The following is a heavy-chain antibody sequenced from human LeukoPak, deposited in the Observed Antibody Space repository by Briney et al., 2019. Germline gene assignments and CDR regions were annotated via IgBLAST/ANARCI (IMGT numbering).Heavy chain of an antibody. CDR2: IYYSGST. CDR3: ARVRDSSGYDYYYYMDV. D-gene: IGHD3-22*01. CDR1: GSSISSYY. V-gene: IGHV4-59*01. Sequence: SETLSLTCTVSGSSISSYYWSWIRQPPGKGLEWIGYIYYSGSTNYNPSLKSRVTISVDTSKNQFSLKLSSVTAADTAVYYCARVRDSSGYDYYYYMDVWGKGTTVTVSS. J-gene: IGHJ6*03.